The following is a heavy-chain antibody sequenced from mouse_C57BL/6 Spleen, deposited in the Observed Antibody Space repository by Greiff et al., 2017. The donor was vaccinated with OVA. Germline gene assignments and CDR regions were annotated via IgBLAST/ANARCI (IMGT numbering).Heavy chain of an antibody. CDR2: IDPEDGDT. J-gene: IGHJ1*03. Sequence: VQLQQSGAELVRPGASVKLSCTASGFNIKDYYMHWVKQRPEQGLEWIGRIDPEDGDTEYAPQFPGKATMPADTSSNTAYLQLSSLTAEDTAVYYCTTHYGSSPYWYFDVRGTGTTVTVAS. V-gene: IGHV14-1*01. D-gene: IGHD1-1*01. CDR1: GFNIKDYY. CDR3: TTHYGSSPYWYFDV.